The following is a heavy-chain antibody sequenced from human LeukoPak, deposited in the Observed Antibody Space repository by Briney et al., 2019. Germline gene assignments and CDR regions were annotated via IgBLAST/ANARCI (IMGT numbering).Heavy chain of an antibody. V-gene: IGHV4-59*12. D-gene: IGHD3-10*01. Sequence: SETLSLTCTVSGGSISSYYWSWIRQPPGKGLEWIGYIHYSGSTNYNPSLKSRVTMSVDTSKNQFSLKLSSVTAADTAVYYCATDGMVRGPDAWFDSWGQGTLVTVSS. CDR2: IHYSGST. CDR1: GGSISSYY. CDR3: ATDGMVRGPDAWFDS. J-gene: IGHJ5*01.